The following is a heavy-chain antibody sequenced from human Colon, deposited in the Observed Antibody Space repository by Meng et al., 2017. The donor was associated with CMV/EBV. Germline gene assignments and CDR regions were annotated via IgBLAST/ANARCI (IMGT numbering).Heavy chain of an antibody. D-gene: IGHD6-19*01. Sequence: GESLKISCEASGFTFHTYVMSWVRQAPGKGLEWVSLLHDADSNTSYEDSVKGRFTISRDNVKNTLYLQMKNLRVEDTAVYYCARNHGDSGWFGSFDSWGQGTLVTVSS. CDR2: LHDADSNT. CDR1: GFTFHTYV. V-gene: IGHV3-23*03. J-gene: IGHJ4*02. CDR3: ARNHGDSGWFGSFDS.